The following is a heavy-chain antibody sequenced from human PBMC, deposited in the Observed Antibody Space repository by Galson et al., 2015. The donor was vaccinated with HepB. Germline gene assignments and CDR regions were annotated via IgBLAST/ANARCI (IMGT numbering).Heavy chain of an antibody. CDR1: GFTFSSYA. CDR2: ISGSGAGT. CDR3: AKGVGLNCGGDCYWFDY. V-gene: IGHV3-23*01. D-gene: IGHD2-21*01. J-gene: IGHJ4*02. Sequence: SLRLSCAASGFTFSSYAVTWVRQTPGKGLEWVSSISGSGAGTYYADSVKGRFTISRDSSKNTLYLQMNSLRVEDTAVYYCAKGVGLNCGGDCYWFDYWGQGALVTVSS.